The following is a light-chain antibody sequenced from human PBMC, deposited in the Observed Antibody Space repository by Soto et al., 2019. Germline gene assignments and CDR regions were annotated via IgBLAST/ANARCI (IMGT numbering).Light chain of an antibody. CDR1: SSDIGGYNY. J-gene: IGLJ2*01. CDR3: SSSTSSGTLV. V-gene: IGLV2-14*01. Sequence: QSALTQPASVSGSPGQSITISCTGTSSDIGGYNYVSWYQQYPGKAPKVMIYEVSNRPSGVSNRFSGSKSGNTASLTISGLQAEDEADYYCSSSTSSGTLVFGGGTKLTVL. CDR2: EVS.